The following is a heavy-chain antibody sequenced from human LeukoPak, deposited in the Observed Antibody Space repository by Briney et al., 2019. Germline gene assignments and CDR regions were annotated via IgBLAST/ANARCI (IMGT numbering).Heavy chain of an antibody. Sequence: SGGSLRLSCAASGFTFSSYAMSWVRQAPGKGLEWVSAISGSGGSTYHADSVKGRLTISRDNSKNTLYLQMNSLRAEDTAVYYCAKHSSGWLYFDYWGQGTLVTVSS. CDR1: GFTFSSYA. D-gene: IGHD6-19*01. V-gene: IGHV3-23*01. J-gene: IGHJ4*02. CDR3: AKHSSGWLYFDY. CDR2: ISGSGGST.